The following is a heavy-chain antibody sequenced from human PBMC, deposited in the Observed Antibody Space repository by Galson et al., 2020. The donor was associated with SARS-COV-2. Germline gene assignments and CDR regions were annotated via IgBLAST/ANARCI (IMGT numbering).Heavy chain of an antibody. CDR3: PRVGWGYSYGFWFDP. J-gene: IGHJ5*02. V-gene: IGHV3-66*01. D-gene: IGHD5-18*01. Sequence: GESLKISCAASGFTVSSNYMSWVRQAPGKGLEWVSVIYSGGSTYYADSVKGRFTISRDNSKNTLYLQMNSLRAEDTAVYYCPRVGWGYSYGFWFDPWGQGTLVTVSS. CDR2: IYSGGST. CDR1: GFTVSSNY.